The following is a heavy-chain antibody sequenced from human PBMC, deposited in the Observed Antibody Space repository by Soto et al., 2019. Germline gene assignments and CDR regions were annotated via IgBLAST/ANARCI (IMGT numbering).Heavy chain of an antibody. CDR2: IRAGGDAT. CDR1: ECTFSSYA. J-gene: IGHJ5*02. CDR3: ARETRSNDCWSGYVDPRWLDP. D-gene: IGHD3-3*01. V-gene: IGHV3-23*01. Sequence: GGSLRLSCAASECTFSSYAMSLVHQAPGKGLEWVSGIRAGGDATYYADSVKGRFFISRDNSKNTLYLQMNSLRAEDTAVYYCARETRSNDCWSGYVDPRWLDPWGQGTQATVSS.